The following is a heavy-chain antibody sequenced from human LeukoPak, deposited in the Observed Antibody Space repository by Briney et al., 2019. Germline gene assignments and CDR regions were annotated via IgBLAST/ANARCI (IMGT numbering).Heavy chain of an antibody. CDR2: ISSSGGTI. V-gene: IGHV3-11*01. CDR3: ARDNAVAGTYLLDY. D-gene: IGHD6-19*01. Sequence: GGSLRLSCAASGLTFSDYYMSWIRQAPGKGLEWVSYISSSGGTIYYADSVEGRFTISRDNAKNSLYLQMNSLRAEDTAVYYCARDNAVAGTYLLDYWGQGTLVTVSS. CDR1: GLTFSDYY. J-gene: IGHJ4*02.